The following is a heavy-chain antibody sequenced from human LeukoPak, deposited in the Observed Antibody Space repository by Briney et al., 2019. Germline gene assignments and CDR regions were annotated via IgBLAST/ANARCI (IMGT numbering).Heavy chain of an antibody. V-gene: IGHV3-30-3*01. CDR2: ISYDGSNK. Sequence: PGRSLRLPCAASGFTFSSYAMHWVRQAPGKGLEWVAVISYDGSNKYYADSVKGRFTISRDNSKNTLYLQMNSLRAEDTAVYYCARSVDIVATFDYWGQGTLVTVSS. CDR1: GFTFSSYA. J-gene: IGHJ4*02. D-gene: IGHD5-12*01. CDR3: ARSVDIVATFDY.